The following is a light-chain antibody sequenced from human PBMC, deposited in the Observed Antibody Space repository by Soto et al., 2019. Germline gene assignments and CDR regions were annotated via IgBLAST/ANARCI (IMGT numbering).Light chain of an antibody. J-gene: IGKJ1*01. Sequence: EMVLTLSPGTVSLSRLGVATPCFMASQSVSGAYLAWYQQKPGQAPRLLIYDASNRATGIPARFSCSESGTDFTLTISSLEPEDFAVYYCQQRSNWPRTFGQGTKVDI. V-gene: IGKV3-11*01. CDR3: QQRSNWPRT. CDR1: QSVSGAY. CDR2: DAS.